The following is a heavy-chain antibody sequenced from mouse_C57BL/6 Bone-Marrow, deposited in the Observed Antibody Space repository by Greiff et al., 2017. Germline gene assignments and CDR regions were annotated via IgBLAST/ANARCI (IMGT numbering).Heavy chain of an antibody. CDR1: GFTFSSYA. V-gene: IGHV5-9-1*02. J-gene: IGHJ1*03. CDR2: ISSGGDYI. Sequence: EVKLVESGEGLVKPGGSLKLSCAASGFTFSSYAMSWVRQTPEKRLEWVAYISSGGDYIYYADTVKGRFTISRDNARNTLYLQMSSLKSEDTAMYYCTRECGSSYPSWYFDVWGTGTTVTVSS. CDR3: TRECGSSYPSWYFDV. D-gene: IGHD1-1*01.